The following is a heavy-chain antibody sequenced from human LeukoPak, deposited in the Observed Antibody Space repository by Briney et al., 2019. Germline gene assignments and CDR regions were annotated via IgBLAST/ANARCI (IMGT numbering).Heavy chain of an antibody. CDR3: ASGCSSTSCYPGGIYYYGMDV. V-gene: IGHV1-2*02. Sequence: ASVKVSCKASGYTFTGYYMHWVRQAPGQGLEWMGWINPNSGGTNYAQKFQGRVTMTRDMSISTAYMELSRLRSDDTAVYYCASGCSSTSCYPGGIYYYGMDVWGQGTTVTVSS. J-gene: IGHJ6*02. CDR1: GYTFTGYY. CDR2: INPNSGGT. D-gene: IGHD2-2*01.